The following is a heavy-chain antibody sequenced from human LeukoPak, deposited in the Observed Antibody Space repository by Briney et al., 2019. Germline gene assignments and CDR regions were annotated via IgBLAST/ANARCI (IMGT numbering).Heavy chain of an antibody. CDR1: GGTFSSYT. V-gene: IGHV1-69*04. CDR2: IIPILCIA. J-gene: IGHJ6*03. Sequence: SVKVSCKASGGTFSSYTISWVRQAPGQGREWMGRIIPILCIANYAQKFQGRVTNTADKSTSTAYMELSSLRSEDTALYYCARDRHIAAAFYYYYMDVWGKGTPVNGSS. D-gene: IGHD6-13*01. CDR3: ARDRHIAAAFYYYYMDV.